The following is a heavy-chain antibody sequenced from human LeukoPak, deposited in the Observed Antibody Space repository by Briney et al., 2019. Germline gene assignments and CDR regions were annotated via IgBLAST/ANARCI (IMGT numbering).Heavy chain of an antibody. CDR3: ARDHLGELFDY. CDR2: ISYDGSNK. D-gene: IGHD3-10*01. Sequence: GRSLRLSCAVSGFTFSSYAMHWVRQAPGKGLEWVAVISYDGSNKYYADSVKGRFTISRDNSKNTLYLQMNSLRAEDTAVYYCARDHLGELFDYWGQGTLVTVSS. V-gene: IGHV3-30-3*01. J-gene: IGHJ4*02. CDR1: GFTFSSYA.